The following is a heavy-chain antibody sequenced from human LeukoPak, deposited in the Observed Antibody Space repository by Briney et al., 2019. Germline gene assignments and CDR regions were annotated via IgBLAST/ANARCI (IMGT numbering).Heavy chain of an antibody. CDR1: GGSFSGYY. CDR2: INHSGST. V-gene: IGHV4-34*01. Sequence: PSETLSLTCAVYGGSFSGYYWSWIRQPPGEGLEWIGEINHSGSTNYNPSLKSRVTISVDTSKNQFSLKLGSVTAADTAVYYCARGNWNDVLFGAFGIWGQGTMVTVSS. J-gene: IGHJ3*02. D-gene: IGHD1-1*01. CDR3: ARGNWNDVLFGAFGI.